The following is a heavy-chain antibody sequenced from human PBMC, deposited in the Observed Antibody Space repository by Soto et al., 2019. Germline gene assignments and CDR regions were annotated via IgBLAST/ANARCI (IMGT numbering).Heavy chain of an antibody. Sequence: SETLSLTCNVSGGSIRSYYWSWVRQPAGKPLEWIGRIYTSGSTNYNPSLKSRVTISVDTSKNQFSLKLSSVTAADTAVYYCARDATYYGSGSYWGAYYYYGMDVWGQGTTVTVSS. CDR2: IYTSGST. V-gene: IGHV4-4*07. D-gene: IGHD3-10*01. CDR3: ARDATYYGSGSYWGAYYYYGMDV. CDR1: GGSIRSYY. J-gene: IGHJ6*02.